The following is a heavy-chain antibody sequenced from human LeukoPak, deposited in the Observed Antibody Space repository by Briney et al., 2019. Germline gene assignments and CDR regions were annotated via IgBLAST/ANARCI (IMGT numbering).Heavy chain of an antibody. V-gene: IGHV4-39*01. D-gene: IGHD6-6*01. CDR3: ARYISSGLDY. CDR1: GAAISSSSHY. J-gene: IGHJ4*02. Sequence: SETLSLTCTVSGAAISSSSHYWGWIRQPRGKGLEWIGSLYYSGSTYYNPSLRRRVTIFADTSKNQFALELIYVNAADTAVYYCARYISSGLDYWGQGTLVTVSS. CDR2: LYYSGST.